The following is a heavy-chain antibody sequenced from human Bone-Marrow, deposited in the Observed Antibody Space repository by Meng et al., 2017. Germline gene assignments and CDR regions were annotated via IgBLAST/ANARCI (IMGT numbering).Heavy chain of an antibody. CDR3: ARDRYYYDSSGYRFDY. J-gene: IGHJ4*02. V-gene: IGHV1-69*01. CDR1: GGTFSSYA. CDR2: IIPIFGTA. Sequence: QVRLVQSGAEVKKPGSSVKVSCKASGGTFSSYAISWVRQAPGQGLEWMGGIIPIFGTANYAQKFQGRVTITADESTSTAYMELSSLRSEDTAVYYCARDRYYYDSSGYRFDYWGQGTLVTVSS. D-gene: IGHD3-22*01.